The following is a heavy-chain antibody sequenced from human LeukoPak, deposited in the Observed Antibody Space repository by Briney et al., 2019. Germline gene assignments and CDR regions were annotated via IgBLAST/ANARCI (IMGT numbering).Heavy chain of an antibody. Sequence: PGGSLRLSCVASGFTFSSYWMSWVRQAPGKGLEWVANIKEDGSEKNYVDSVKGRFTISRDNAKNSLYLQMNSLRAEDTAVYYCASKTRGARDGHYFDYWGQGTLVTVSS. CDR3: ASKTRGARDGHYFDY. CDR1: GFTFSSYW. J-gene: IGHJ4*02. V-gene: IGHV3-7*01. CDR2: IKEDGSEK. D-gene: IGHD4-17*01.